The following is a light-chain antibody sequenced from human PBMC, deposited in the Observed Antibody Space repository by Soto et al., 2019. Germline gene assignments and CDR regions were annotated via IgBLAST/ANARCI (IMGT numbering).Light chain of an antibody. V-gene: IGLV2-23*02. J-gene: IGLJ3*02. CDR2: EVN. CDR1: SSNVGSYKL. Sequence: QSALTQPASVSGSPGQSITISCTGTSSNVGSYKLVSWYQQHPGKAPKLMIFEVNKRPSGASNRFSGSKSGNTAFLTISGLKVEDEADYYCCSSAGSSWVFGGGTKLTVL. CDR3: CSSAGSSWV.